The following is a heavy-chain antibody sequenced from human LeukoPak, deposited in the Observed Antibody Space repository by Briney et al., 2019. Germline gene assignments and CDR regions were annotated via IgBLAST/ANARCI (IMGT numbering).Heavy chain of an antibody. D-gene: IGHD4-17*01. J-gene: IGHJ5*02. CDR2: IYHSGST. CDR3: ARARGDVAYNWFDP. V-gene: IGHV4-38-2*02. Sequence: SETLSLTCTVSGYSISSGYYWGWIRQAPGKGVEWIGSIYHSGSTYYNPSLKSRVTISVDTSKNQFSLKLSSVTAADTAVYYCARARGDVAYNWFDPWGQGTLVTVSS. CDR1: GYSISSGYY.